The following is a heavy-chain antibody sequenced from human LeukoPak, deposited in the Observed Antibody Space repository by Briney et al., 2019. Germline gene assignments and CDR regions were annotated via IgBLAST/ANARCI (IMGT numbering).Heavy chain of an antibody. CDR1: GFTFSSYA. V-gene: IGHV3-23*01. J-gene: IGHJ5*02. D-gene: IGHD2-2*03. CDR3: AKDQMDIVVVPAAIGFRFDP. Sequence: GSLRLSCAAPGFTFSSYAMSWVRQAPGKGLEWVSAISGSGGSTYYADSVKGRFTISRDNSKNTLYLQMNSLRAEDTAVYYCAKDQMDIVVVPAAIGFRFDPWGQGTLVTVSS. CDR2: ISGSGGST.